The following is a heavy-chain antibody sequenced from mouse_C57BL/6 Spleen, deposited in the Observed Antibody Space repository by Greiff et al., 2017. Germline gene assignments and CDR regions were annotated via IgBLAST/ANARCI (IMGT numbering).Heavy chain of an antibody. Sequence: VQLQQPGAELVRPGSSVKLSCKASGYTFTSYWMNWVKQRPIQGLEWIGNIDPSDSETHYNQKFKDKATLTVDKSSSTAYMQLSSLTSEDSAVYYCGRGGDYCCSGRYFDYWGQGTTLTVSS. CDR3: GRGGDYCCSGRYFDY. D-gene: IGHD1-1*01. V-gene: IGHV1-52*01. CDR2: IDPSDSET. J-gene: IGHJ2*01. CDR1: GYTFTSYW.